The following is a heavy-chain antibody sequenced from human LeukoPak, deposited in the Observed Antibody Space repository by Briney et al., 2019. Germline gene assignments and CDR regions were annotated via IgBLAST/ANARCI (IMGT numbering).Heavy chain of an antibody. V-gene: IGHV4-34*01. CDR1: GGSFSGYY. J-gene: IGHJ3*02. CDR3: ARARSSGWYGDAFDI. Sequence: SETLSLTCAVYGGSFSGYYWSWIRQPPGKGLEWIGEINHSGSTNYNPSLKSRVTMSVDTSKNQFSLKLSSVTAADTAVYYCARARSSGWYGDAFDIWGQGTMVTVSS. CDR2: INHSGST. D-gene: IGHD6-19*01.